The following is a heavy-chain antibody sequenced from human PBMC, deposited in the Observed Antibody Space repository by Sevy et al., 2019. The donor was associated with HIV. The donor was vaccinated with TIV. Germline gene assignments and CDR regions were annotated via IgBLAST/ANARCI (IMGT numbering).Heavy chain of an antibody. CDR1: GYTFISYD. CDR3: TRFLSTSYYYYDAMDV. D-gene: IGHD2-2*01. J-gene: IGHJ6*02. CDR2: MNPNSGNT. V-gene: IGHV1-8*01. Sequence: ASVKVSCKASGYTFISYDINWVRQATGQGLEWMGWMNPNSGNTGYAQKFQGRVIMTRNTSTNTAYMELSSLRSEDTAVYYCTRFLSTSYYYYDAMDVWGQGTTVTVSS.